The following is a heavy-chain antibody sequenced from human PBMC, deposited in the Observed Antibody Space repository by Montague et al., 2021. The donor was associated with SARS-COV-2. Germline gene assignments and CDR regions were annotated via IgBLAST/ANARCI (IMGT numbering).Heavy chain of an antibody. V-gene: IGHV4-59*01. J-gene: IGHJ4*02. CDR3: ARVEGMIGGITHFDY. CDR2: TYYSGST. Sequence: SETLSLTCSVSGASMKSYYWTWVRQSPGKGLQWIGYTYYSGSTSXVPSLQSRLTMTVDTSKNQFTLRLMSVAAADSAVYYCARVEGMIGGITHFDYWGQGLPVTVSS. D-gene: IGHD2-21*01. CDR1: GASMKSYY.